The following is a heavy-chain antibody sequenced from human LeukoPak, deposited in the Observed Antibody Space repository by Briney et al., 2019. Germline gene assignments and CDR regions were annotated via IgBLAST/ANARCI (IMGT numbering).Heavy chain of an antibody. D-gene: IGHD1-1*01. Sequence: PGGSLRLSCAAPGFTFDDYAMHWVRQAPGKGLEWVSLISWDGGSTYYADSVKGRFTISRDNSKNSLHLQMNSLRAEDTALYYCAKDIGTTGTTRETYYYYGMDVWGQGTTVTVSS. CDR1: GFTFDDYA. V-gene: IGHV3-43D*03. CDR3: AKDIGTTGTTRETYYYYGMDV. J-gene: IGHJ6*02. CDR2: ISWDGGST.